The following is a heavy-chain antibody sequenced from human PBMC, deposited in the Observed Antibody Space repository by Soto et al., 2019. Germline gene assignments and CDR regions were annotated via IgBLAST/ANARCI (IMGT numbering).Heavy chain of an antibody. CDR2: INPGNGFT. D-gene: IGHD2-2*01. J-gene: IGHJ5*02. CDR3: ARDFSQLLINWFDP. CDR1: GYTFTNYA. Sequence: GASGKVCCKASGYTFTNYAIHWVRQAPGQRLEWMGWINPGNGFTKYSQNFQGRVTITRDTSATTAYMELSNLRSEDTAVYYCARDFSQLLINWFDPWGQGTLVTVSS. V-gene: IGHV1-3*01.